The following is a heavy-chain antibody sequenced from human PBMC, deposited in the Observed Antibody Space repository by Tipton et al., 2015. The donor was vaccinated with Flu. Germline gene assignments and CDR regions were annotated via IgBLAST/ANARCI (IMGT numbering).Heavy chain of an antibody. CDR3: ARGWFGPWYFDL. D-gene: IGHD3-10*01. J-gene: IGHJ2*01. Sequence: TLSLPCTVSGGSISSGSYYWSWIRQPAGKGLEWIGRIYTSGSTNYNPSLKSRVTISVDTSKNQFSLKLSSVTAADTAVYYCARGWFGPWYFDLWGRGTLVTVSS. CDR2: IYTSGST. CDR1: GGSISSGSYY. V-gene: IGHV4-61*02.